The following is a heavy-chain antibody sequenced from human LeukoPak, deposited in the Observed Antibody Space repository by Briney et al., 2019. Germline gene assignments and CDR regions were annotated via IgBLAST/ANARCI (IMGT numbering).Heavy chain of an antibody. CDR2: IYPGDSDT. Sequence: GESLKISCKGSGYRFTSYWIVWVRQMPGKGLEWMGIIYPGDSDTRYSPSFQGQVTISVDKSISTAYLQWSSLKASGTAMYYCAKTHCSSKSCPLTNWFDPWGQGTLVTVSS. CDR3: AKTHCSSKSCPLTNWFDP. V-gene: IGHV5-51*01. CDR1: GYRFTSYW. J-gene: IGHJ5*02. D-gene: IGHD2-2*01.